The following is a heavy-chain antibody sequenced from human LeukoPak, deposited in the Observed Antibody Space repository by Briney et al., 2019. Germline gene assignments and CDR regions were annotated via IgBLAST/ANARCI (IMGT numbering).Heavy chain of an antibody. CDR1: GFTFSSYW. J-gene: IGHJ4*02. D-gene: IGHD5-18*01. CDR2: ISSSGSTI. CDR3: ARGGRGYSYGTHDY. Sequence: GGSLRLSCAASGFTFSSYWMSWVRQAPGKGLEWVSYISSSGSTIYYADSVKGRFTISRDNAKNSLYLQMNSLRAEDTAVFYCARGGRGYSYGTHDYWGQGTLVTVSS. V-gene: IGHV3-48*04.